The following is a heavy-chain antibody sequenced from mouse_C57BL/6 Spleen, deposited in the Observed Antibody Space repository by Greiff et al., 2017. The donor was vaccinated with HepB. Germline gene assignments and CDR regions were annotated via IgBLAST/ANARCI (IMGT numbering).Heavy chain of an antibody. CDR2: IWSDGST. Sequence: VQLQQSGPGLVAPSQSLSITCTVSGFSLTSYGVHWVRQPPGKGLEWLVVIWSDGSTTYNSALKSRLSISKDNSKSQVFLKMNSLQTDDTAMYYCSRESVHYDGIDYWGQGTTLTVSS. D-gene: IGHD1-2*01. CDR1: GFSLTSYG. CDR3: SRESVHYDGIDY. V-gene: IGHV2-6*03. J-gene: IGHJ2*01.